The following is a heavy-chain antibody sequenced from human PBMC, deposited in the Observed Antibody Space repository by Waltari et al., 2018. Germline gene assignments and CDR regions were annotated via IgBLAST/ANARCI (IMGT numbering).Heavy chain of an antibody. J-gene: IGHJ4*02. CDR3: ARNGGDDYGDYVLY. Sequence: EVQLVESGGGLVQPGGSLRLSCAASGFTFRSSWMHWVRTAPGKGLVWVSRINSDGSTTSYADSVKGRFTISRDNAGNTLYLQMNSLRAEDTAVYYCARNGGDDYGDYVLYWGQGILVTVSS. CDR1: GFTFRSSW. D-gene: IGHD4-17*01. CDR2: INSDGSTT. V-gene: IGHV3-74*01.